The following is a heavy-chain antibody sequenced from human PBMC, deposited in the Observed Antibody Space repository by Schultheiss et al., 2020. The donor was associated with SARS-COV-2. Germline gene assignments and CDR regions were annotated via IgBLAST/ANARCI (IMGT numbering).Heavy chain of an antibody. CDR2: ISYDGSNK. V-gene: IGHV3-30*04. Sequence: GGSLRLSCAASGFTFSSYAMHWVRQAPGKGLEWVAVISYDGSNKYYADSVKGRFTISRDNSKNTLYLQMNSLRAKDTAVYYCAGDKLTSGYDRGDAFDIWGQGTMVTVSS. J-gene: IGHJ3*02. D-gene: IGHD5-12*01. CDR3: AGDKLTSGYDRGDAFDI. CDR1: GFTFSSYA.